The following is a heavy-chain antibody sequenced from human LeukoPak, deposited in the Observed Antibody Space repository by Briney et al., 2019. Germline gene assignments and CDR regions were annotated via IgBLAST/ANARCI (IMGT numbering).Heavy chain of an antibody. J-gene: IGHJ6*01. V-gene: IGHV3-23*01. CDR3: AKMKGHPLPKYYMDV. Sequence: GGSLRLSCAASGCTFSGFAMSWVHRTPGKGLEWVSGISGSGDNTLYADSVKGRFTISRDNSKNTLYLEMNSLRAEDTAIYYCAKMKGHPLPKYYMDVWGQGTTVTVSS. D-gene: IGHD1-26*01. CDR1: GCTFSGFA. CDR2: ISGSGDNT.